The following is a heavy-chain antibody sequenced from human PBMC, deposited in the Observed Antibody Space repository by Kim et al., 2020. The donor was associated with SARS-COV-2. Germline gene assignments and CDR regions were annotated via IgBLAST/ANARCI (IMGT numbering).Heavy chain of an antibody. Sequence: SETLSLTCTVSGGSISSSSYYWGWIRQPPGKGLEWIGSIYYSGSTYYNPSLKSRVTISVDTSKNQFSLKLSSVTAADTAVYYCARHAYSGYDYEGSNLDYYGMDVWGQGTTVTVSS. V-gene: IGHV4-39*01. CDR3: ARHAYSGYDYEGSNLDYYGMDV. CDR2: IYYSGST. D-gene: IGHD5-12*01. CDR1: GGSISSSSYY. J-gene: IGHJ6*02.